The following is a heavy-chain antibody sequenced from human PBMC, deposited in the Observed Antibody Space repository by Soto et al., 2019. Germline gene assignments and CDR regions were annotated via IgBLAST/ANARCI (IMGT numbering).Heavy chain of an antibody. CDR2: ISWEGGSI. J-gene: IGHJ4*02. CDR3: AKDHDEDFGYDVDYFNY. D-gene: IGHD5-12*01. CDR1: GFTFNNYA. V-gene: IGHV3-9*01. Sequence: EVQLVESGGDLVQPGRSLRLSCSASGFTFNNYAMHWVRQAPGKGLEWVSGISWEGGSIGYADSVKGRFTISRDNAKNSLYVKMNSLRSEDTALYYCAKDHDEDFGYDVDYFNYWGQGTLVTVSS.